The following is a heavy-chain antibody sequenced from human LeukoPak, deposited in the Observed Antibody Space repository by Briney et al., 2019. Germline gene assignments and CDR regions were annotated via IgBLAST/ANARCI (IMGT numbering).Heavy chain of an antibody. V-gene: IGHV1-69*06. CDR3: ARGRGLYDSSGYYYY. CDR1: GYTFTGYY. CDR2: IIPIFGTA. D-gene: IGHD3-22*01. J-gene: IGHJ4*02. Sequence: SVKVSCKASGYTFTGYYMHWVRQAPGQGLEWMGGIIPIFGTANYAQKFQGRVTITADKSTSTAYMELSSLRSEDTAVYYCARGRGLYDSSGYYYYWGQGTLVTVSS.